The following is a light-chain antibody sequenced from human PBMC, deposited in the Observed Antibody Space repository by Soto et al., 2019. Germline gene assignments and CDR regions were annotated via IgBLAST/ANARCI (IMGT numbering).Light chain of an antibody. CDR1: QSVSSSY. Sequence: EIVLTKSPGTLSLSPGERATLPCRASQSVSSSYLAWYQQRPGQAPRLLIYSASRRATGIPDRFSGSGSGTDFTLTISRLEAEDFAVYFCQQYGSSPTFGQGTKVDI. CDR3: QQYGSSPT. V-gene: IGKV3-20*01. CDR2: SAS. J-gene: IGKJ1*01.